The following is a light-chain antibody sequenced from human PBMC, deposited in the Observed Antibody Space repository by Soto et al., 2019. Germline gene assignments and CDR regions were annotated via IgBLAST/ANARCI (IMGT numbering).Light chain of an antibody. CDR3: CSYAGSNNGV. V-gene: IGLV2-8*01. Sequence: QSALTQPPSASGSPGQSVTISCTGTSSDVGGYKYVSWYQQHPGKAPKLMIYEVSKRPSGVPDRFSASKSGNTASLTVSGLQADDEADYYCCSYAGSNNGVFGGGTKLTVL. CDR2: EVS. J-gene: IGLJ3*02. CDR1: SSDVGGYKY.